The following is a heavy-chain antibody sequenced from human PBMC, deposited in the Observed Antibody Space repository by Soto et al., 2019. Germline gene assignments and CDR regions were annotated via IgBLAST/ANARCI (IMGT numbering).Heavy chain of an antibody. J-gene: IGHJ5*02. CDR2: INTDGSRT. CDR3: ATVKSGSYDWFYP. D-gene: IGHD3-10*01. CDR1: GFTSSNYW. Sequence: GGSLRLSCVASGFTSSNYWMHWVRQAPGKGLVWVSRINTDGSRTTYADSVKGRLTISRDNAKNTLYLQMNSLGAEDTAVYYCATVKSGSYDWFYPWGQGTLVTVSS. V-gene: IGHV3-74*01.